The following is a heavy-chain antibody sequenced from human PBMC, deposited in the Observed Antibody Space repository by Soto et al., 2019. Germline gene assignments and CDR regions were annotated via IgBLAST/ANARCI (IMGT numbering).Heavy chain of an antibody. Sequence: EVHLAESGGGLVQPGGSLRLSCAASGFTFANYWMTWVRQAPGKEPERVANINNDGSETYYVDSVKGRFIISRDNTNNSLYLQMNNLRAEDTAVFYCTRDRGLQTFDYWGQGTLVTVSS. J-gene: IGHJ4*02. D-gene: IGHD3-10*01. CDR3: TRDRGLQTFDY. CDR1: GFTFANYW. CDR2: INNDGSET. V-gene: IGHV3-7*03.